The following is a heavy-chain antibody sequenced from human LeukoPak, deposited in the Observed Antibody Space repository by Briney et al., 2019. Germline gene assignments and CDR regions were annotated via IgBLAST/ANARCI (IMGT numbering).Heavy chain of an antibody. J-gene: IGHJ4*02. CDR3: AREGGGSYYFRSFDYFDY. CDR1: GYTFTGYY. Sequence: ASVKVSCKASGYTFTGYYMHWVRQAPGQGLEWMGWINPNSGGTNYAQKFQGWVTMTRDRSISTAYMELSRLRSDDTAVYYCAREGGGSYYFRSFDYFDYWGQGTLVTVSS. D-gene: IGHD1-26*01. V-gene: IGHV1-2*04. CDR2: INPNSGGT.